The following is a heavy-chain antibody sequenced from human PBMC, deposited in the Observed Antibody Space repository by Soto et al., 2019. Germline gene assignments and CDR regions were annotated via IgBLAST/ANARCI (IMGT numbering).Heavy chain of an antibody. Sequence: GGSLRLSCAASGFTFSSYPMSWVRQAPGKGLEWVSAISGSGGSTYYADSVKGRFTISRDNSKNTLYLQMNSLRAEDTAVYYCAKDSLPTYARCVSPFDYLGQGT. J-gene: IGHJ4*02. CDR1: GFTFSSYP. D-gene: IGHD1-26*01. V-gene: IGHV3-23*01. CDR2: ISGSGGST. CDR3: AKDSLPTYARCVSPFDY.